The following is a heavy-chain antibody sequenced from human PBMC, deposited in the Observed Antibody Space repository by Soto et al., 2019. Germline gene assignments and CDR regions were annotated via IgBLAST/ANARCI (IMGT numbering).Heavy chain of an antibody. CDR3: ARDPISTSSTSGVYYYYGMDV. J-gene: IGHJ6*02. V-gene: IGHV4-30-4*01. D-gene: IGHD2-2*01. Sequence: QVQLQESGPGLVKPSQTLSLTCTVSGGSISSGDYYWSWIRQPPGKGLEWIGYIYYSGSTYYNPSITSLVTISVATSKTQFSLKLSSVTAADTAVYYCARDPISTSSTSGVYYYYGMDVWGQGTTVTVSS. CDR1: GGSISSGDYY. CDR2: IYYSGST.